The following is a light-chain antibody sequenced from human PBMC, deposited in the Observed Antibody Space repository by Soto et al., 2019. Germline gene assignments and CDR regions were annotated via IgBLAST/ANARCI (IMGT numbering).Light chain of an antibody. CDR1: FSNIGSNY. V-gene: IGLV1-47*01. CDR3: AAWDDSLSAVV. Sequence: QSVLTQPPSASGTPGQGVTISCSGSFSNIGSNYVYWYQQLPGTAPKLLIYRNNQRPSGVPDRFSASKSGTAASLAISGLRSEDEADYHCAAWDDSLSAVVFGGGTKLTVL. J-gene: IGLJ2*01. CDR2: RNN.